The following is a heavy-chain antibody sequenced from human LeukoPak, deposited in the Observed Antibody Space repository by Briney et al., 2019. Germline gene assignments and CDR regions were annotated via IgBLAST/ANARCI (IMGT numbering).Heavy chain of an antibody. CDR3: AKDNKAYYEMGYMDV. D-gene: IGHD3-22*01. CDR2: SSWNSGNI. V-gene: IGHV3-9*03. J-gene: IGHJ6*03. Sequence: GGSLTLFCPASGGTFDDYAMHWVRQAPGRALEWVSGSSWNSGNIGFADCVKGRFTISRDNAKHSLCRQMNSLRPEDMVLYYCAKDNKAYYEMGYMDVGGKGTTVTVSS. CDR1: GGTFDDYA.